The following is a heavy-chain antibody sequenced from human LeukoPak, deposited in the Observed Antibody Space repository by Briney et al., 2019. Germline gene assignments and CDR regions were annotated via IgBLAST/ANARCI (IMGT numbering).Heavy chain of an antibody. Sequence: PGGCPRLSCAASGFSFSSYWMHWVRQAPGKGLVWVSRINSDGSITTYADSVKGRFTISRDNAKNTLYLQMNSLRAEGTAVYYCARDRVYCGSTSCYAYYFDYWAQRTLVTVSS. V-gene: IGHV3-74*01. CDR1: GFSFSSYW. D-gene: IGHD2-2*01. CDR3: ARDRVYCGSTSCYAYYFDY. J-gene: IGHJ4*02. CDR2: INSDGSIT.